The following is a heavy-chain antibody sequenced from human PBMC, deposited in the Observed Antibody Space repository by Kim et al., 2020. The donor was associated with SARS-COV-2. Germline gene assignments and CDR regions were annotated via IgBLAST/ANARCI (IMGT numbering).Heavy chain of an antibody. CDR3: ARDPGRYCTNGVCFGAVYYFDY. Sequence: ASVKVSCKASGYTFTSYYMHWVRQAPGQGLEWMGIINPSGGSTSYAQKFQGRVTMTRDTSTSTVYMELSSLRSEDTAVYYCARDPGRYCTNGVCFGAVYYFDYWGQGTLVTVSS. D-gene: IGHD2-8*01. CDR1: GYTFTSYY. CDR2: INPSGGST. V-gene: IGHV1-46*01. J-gene: IGHJ4*02.